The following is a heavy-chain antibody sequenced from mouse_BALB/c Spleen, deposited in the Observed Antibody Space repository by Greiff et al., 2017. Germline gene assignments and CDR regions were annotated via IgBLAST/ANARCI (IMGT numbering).Heavy chain of an antibody. Sequence: VKLEESGPGLVAPSQSLSITCTVSGFSLTSYGVHWVRQPPGKGLEWLGVIWAGGSTNYNSALMSRLSISKDNSKSQVFLKMNSLQTDDTAMYYCARGEDGNYYFDYWGQGTTLTVSS. CDR3: ARGEDGNYYFDY. CDR1: GFSLTSYG. D-gene: IGHD2-1*01. V-gene: IGHV2-9*02. J-gene: IGHJ2*01. CDR2: IWAGGST.